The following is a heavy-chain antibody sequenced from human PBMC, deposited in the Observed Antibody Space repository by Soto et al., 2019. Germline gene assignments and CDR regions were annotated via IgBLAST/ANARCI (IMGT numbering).Heavy chain of an antibody. CDR3: ARDFPDYGDFGAA. CDR2: IASDDKNI. Sequence: NPGGSLRLSCAGSGFSFNNYAMNWVRQTPGKGLEWVSTIASDDKNIHYADLVKGRFTISRDNAKNSLYLQMNSLRADDTGVYFCARDFPDYGDFGAAWGQGTLVTVSS. J-gene: IGHJ1*01. CDR1: GFSFNNYA. D-gene: IGHD4-17*01. V-gene: IGHV3-21*04.